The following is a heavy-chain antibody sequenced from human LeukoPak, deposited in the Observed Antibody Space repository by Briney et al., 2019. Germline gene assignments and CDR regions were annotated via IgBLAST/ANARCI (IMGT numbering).Heavy chain of an antibody. D-gene: IGHD1-26*01. Sequence: SETLSLTCSVSGDSISYFYWSWIRQAAGKGLEWIGRIYNSGSTDYNASLKSRVTMSVDTSKNQLSLKVISVTAADTAVYYCARDLVGSYYGLDYFDYWGQGTLVTVSS. J-gene: IGHJ4*02. CDR3: ARDLVGSYYGLDYFDY. CDR1: GDSISYFY. CDR2: IYNSGST. V-gene: IGHV4-4*07.